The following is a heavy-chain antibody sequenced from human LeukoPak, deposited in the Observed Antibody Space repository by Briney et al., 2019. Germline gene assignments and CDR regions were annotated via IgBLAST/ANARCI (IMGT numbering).Heavy chain of an antibody. V-gene: IGHV3-7*01. CDR1: GFTFSGYW. D-gene: IGHD3-10*01. J-gene: IGHJ4*02. CDR3: ARDLLSMVRGLILGY. CDR2: IKQDGGEK. Sequence: GRSLRLAFAASGFTFSGYWMNWVRRAPGKGREGVANIKQDGGEKNNVDSVEGRLYISRDNAKKTLYLQMNSLRAEDTAVYYCARDLLSMVRGLILGYWGQGTLVTVSS.